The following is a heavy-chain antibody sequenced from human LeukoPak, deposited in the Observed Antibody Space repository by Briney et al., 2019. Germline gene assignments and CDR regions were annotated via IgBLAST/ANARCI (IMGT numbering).Heavy chain of an antibody. D-gene: IGHD2-2*01. V-gene: IGHV1-8*01. CDR1: GYTFTSYD. CDR3: ARDGLFQLPFYYYYYMDV. CDR2: MNPNSGNT. J-gene: IGHJ6*03. Sequence: ASVKVSCKASGYTFTSYDINWVRQATGQGLEWMRWMNPNSGNTGYAQKFQGRVTMTRNTSISTAYMELSSLRSEDTAVYYCARDGLFQLPFYYYYYMDVWGKGTTVTVSS.